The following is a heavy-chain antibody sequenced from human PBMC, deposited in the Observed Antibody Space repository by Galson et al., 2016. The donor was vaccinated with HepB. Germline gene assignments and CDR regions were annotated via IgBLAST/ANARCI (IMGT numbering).Heavy chain of an antibody. D-gene: IGHD2-2*01. J-gene: IGHJ3*02. Sequence: QSGAEVKKPGESLKISCKGSGYTFSSYWIGWVRQMPGKGLEWMGIIYPGDSDTRYSPSFQGQVTISADKSISTAYLQWSSLKASDTAMYYCARQINYANDAFEIWGQGTMATVSS. CDR3: ARQINYANDAFEI. V-gene: IGHV5-51*01. CDR1: GYTFSSYW. CDR2: IYPGDSDT.